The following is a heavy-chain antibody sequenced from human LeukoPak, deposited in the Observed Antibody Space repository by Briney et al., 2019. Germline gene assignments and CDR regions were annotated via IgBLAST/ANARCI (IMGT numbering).Heavy chain of an antibody. CDR1: GGSFSGYY. V-gene: IGHV4-34*01. CDR3: ARARPTPNFVSRGYYYMDV. J-gene: IGHJ6*03. D-gene: IGHD1-1*01. Sequence: PSETLSLTCAVYGGSFSGYYWSWIRQPPGKGLEWIGEINHSGSTNYNPSLKSRVTISVDTSKNQFSLKLSSVTAADTAVYYCARARPTPNFVSRGYYYMDVWGKGTTVTVSS. CDR2: INHSGST.